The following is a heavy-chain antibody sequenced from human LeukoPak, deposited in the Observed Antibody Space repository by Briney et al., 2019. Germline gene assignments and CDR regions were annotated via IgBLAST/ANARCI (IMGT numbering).Heavy chain of an antibody. CDR1: GGSISSGYY. D-gene: IGHD4-23*01. J-gene: IGHJ6*03. CDR2: MYHSGGT. CDR3: ARGGGNGGGWVGHYYYMDV. Sequence: PSETLSLTCTVSGGSISSGYYWTWIRQPPGKGLEWIGNMYHSGGTYKNPSLKSRVTISVDTSKNQFSLRLSSVSAADTAVYYCARGGGNGGGWVGHYYYMDVWGKGTTVTVSS. V-gene: IGHV4-38-2*02.